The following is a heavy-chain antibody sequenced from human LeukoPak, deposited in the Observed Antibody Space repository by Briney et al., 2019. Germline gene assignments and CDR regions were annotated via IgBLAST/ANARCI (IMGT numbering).Heavy chain of an antibody. CDR2: IDHSGSYT. V-gene: IGHV5-10-1*01. CDR1: GYSFTSYW. D-gene: IGHD6-19*01. J-gene: IGHJ6*02. CDR3: ARHSPVAANLYYYYYAIDV. Sequence: AGESLKISCKGSGYSFTSYWISWVRPMPGKGLGWRGRIDHSGSYTNYSLSVQAHLTISTDKSISTAYLQWSSLKASDTAMYYCARHSPVAANLYYYYYAIDVWGQGSTVTVSS.